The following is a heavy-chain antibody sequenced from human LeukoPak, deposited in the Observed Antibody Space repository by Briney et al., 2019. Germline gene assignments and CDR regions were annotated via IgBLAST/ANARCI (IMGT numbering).Heavy chain of an antibody. Sequence: ASVKVSCKASGYTFTSYYMHWVRQAPGQGLEWMGIINPSGGSTSYAQKFQGRVTMTRDMSTSTVYMELSSLRSEDTAVYYCARDRGWELRWFELDYWGQGTLVAVSS. V-gene: IGHV1-46*01. CDR2: INPSGGST. D-gene: IGHD1-26*01. CDR1: GYTFTSYY. CDR3: ARDRGWELRWFELDY. J-gene: IGHJ4*02.